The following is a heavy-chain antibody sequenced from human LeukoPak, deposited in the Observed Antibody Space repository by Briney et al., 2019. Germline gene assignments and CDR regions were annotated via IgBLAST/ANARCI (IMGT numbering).Heavy chain of an antibody. D-gene: IGHD5-24*01. J-gene: IGHJ4*02. CDR2: INPRGST. CDR3: ARRRLGYYFDY. CDR1: GGSFSGYY. Sequence: PGGSLRLSCGVYGGSFSGYYWSWIRQPPGKGLEWIGEINPRGSTSYNPSLKSRVTLSADTSKNQFSLTLNSVTAADTAVYYCARRRLGYYFDYWGQGTLVTVSS. V-gene: IGHV4-34*01.